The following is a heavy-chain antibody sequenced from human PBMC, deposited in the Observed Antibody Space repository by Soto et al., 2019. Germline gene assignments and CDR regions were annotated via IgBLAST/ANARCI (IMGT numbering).Heavy chain of an antibody. CDR1: GGSFTSNNW. Sequence: LSLTCAVSGGSFTSNNWWTWVRQPPGQGLEWIGEIYRTGSTNYNPSLKSRVTISLDKSENQFSLKVTSLTAADTAVYYCASRDPGNSVDYWGQGTLVTVSS. V-gene: IGHV4-4*02. D-gene: IGHD6-13*01. J-gene: IGHJ4*02. CDR3: ASRDPGNSVDY. CDR2: IYRTGST.